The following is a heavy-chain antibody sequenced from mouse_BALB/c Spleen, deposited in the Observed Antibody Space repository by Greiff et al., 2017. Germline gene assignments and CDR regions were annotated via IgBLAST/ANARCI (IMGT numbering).Heavy chain of an antibody. D-gene: IGHD1-1*01. CDR3: ASYYDGCRGDAMDY. CDR1: GFTFSSYG. V-gene: IGHV5-6*01. CDR2: ISSGGSYT. J-gene: IGHJ4*01. Sequence: EVKLVESGGDLVKPGGSLKLSCAASGFTFSSYGMSWVRQTPDKRLEWVATISSGGSYTYYPDSVKGRFTISRDNAKNTLYLQMSSLKSEDTAMYYCASYYDGCRGDAMDYWGQGTSVTVSA.